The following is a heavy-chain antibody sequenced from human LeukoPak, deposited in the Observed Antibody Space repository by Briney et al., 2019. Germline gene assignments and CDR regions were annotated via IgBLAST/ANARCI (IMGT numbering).Heavy chain of an antibody. CDR3: ARVGYCSSTSCLTFFDC. CDR1: GGTFSSYA. CDR2: IIPIFGTA. Sequence: SVEVSCKASGGTFSSYAISWVRQAPGQGLEWMGGIIPIFGTANYAQKFQGRVTITADESTSTAYMELSSLRSEDTAVYYCARVGYCSSTSCLTFFDCWGQGTLVTVSS. J-gene: IGHJ4*02. D-gene: IGHD2-2*01. V-gene: IGHV1-69*01.